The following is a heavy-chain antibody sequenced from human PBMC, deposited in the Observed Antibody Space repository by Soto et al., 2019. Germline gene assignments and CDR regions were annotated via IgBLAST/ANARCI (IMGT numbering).Heavy chain of an antibody. D-gene: IGHD3-10*01. Sequence: EVQLLESGGGLVQPGGSLRLSCAASGFTFSSYSMSWVRQAPGKGLEWVSGFRTSGDGGTTYYADSVKGRFTISRDNSKKMLFLHMNSLRAEDTAIYYCANKVNSGPGIQYFDYWGQGTLVTVSS. V-gene: IGHV3-23*01. CDR3: ANKVNSGPGIQYFDY. J-gene: IGHJ4*02. CDR2: FRTSGDGGTT. CDR1: GFTFSSYS.